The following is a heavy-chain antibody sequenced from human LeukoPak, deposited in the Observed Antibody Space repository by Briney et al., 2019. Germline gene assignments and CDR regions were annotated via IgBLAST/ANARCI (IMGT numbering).Heavy chain of an antibody. Sequence: ASVTVSCTASGYTFTGYDINWVRQATGQGPEWMGWVTPNSGNARYAQKFQGRVTMTRNTSISTAYMELSSLRLEDTAVYFCARLGSSWYGGVDPWGQGTLVTVSS. J-gene: IGHJ5*02. V-gene: IGHV1-8*01. CDR1: GYTFTGYD. D-gene: IGHD6-13*01. CDR3: ARLGSSWYGGVDP. CDR2: VTPNSGNA.